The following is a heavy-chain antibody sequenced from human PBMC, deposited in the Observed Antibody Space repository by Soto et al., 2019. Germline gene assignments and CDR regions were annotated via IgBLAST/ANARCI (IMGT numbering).Heavy chain of an antibody. V-gene: IGHV3-13*01. J-gene: IGHJ4*02. CDR1: GFTFSNYY. CDR2: IGTAGDT. D-gene: IGHD2-15*01. Sequence: GGSLRVSCAASGFTFSNYYMHWVRQVTGKGLEWVSTIGTAGDTYYPGSVKGRFTISRENAKNSLYLQMNSLRAEDTAVYYCARGRLISLYYFDYWGQGTLVTVSS. CDR3: ARGRLISLYYFDY.